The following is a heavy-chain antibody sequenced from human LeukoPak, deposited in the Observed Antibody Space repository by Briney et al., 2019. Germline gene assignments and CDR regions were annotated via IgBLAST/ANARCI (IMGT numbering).Heavy chain of an antibody. J-gene: IGHJ6*02. Sequence: PSETLSLTCTVSGGSISSYYWSWIRQPPGKGLEWIGYIYYSGSTNYNPSLKSRVTISVDTSKNQFSLKLSSVTAADTAVYYCASGSEGQLWSYYYYGMDVWGQGTTVTVSS. CDR3: ASGSEGQLWSYYYYGMDV. V-gene: IGHV4-59*08. D-gene: IGHD5-18*01. CDR1: GGSISSYY. CDR2: IYYSGST.